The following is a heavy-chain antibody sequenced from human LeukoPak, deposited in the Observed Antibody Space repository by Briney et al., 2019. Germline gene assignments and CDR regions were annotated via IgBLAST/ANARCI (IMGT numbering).Heavy chain of an antibody. CDR1: GFTFSSYG. CDR3: ARAHYYDGKVDY. CDR2: IYHSGNT. V-gene: IGHV4-4*02. J-gene: IGHJ4*02. Sequence: GSLRLSCAASGFTFSSYGMHWVRQAPGKGLGWIGEIYHSGNTNYNPSLKSRVTILVDKSKNQFSLKLSSVTAADTAVYYCARAHYYDGKVDYWGQGTLVTVSS. D-gene: IGHD3-22*01.